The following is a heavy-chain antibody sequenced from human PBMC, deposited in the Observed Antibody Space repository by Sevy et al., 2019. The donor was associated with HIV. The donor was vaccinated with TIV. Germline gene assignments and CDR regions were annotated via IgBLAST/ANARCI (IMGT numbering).Heavy chain of an antibody. CDR3: ARLSVYYYDASGYYTTGNAFDI. J-gene: IGHJ3*02. CDR2: IYSGDST. CDR1: GFTVSDNY. Sequence: GGSLRLSCAASGFTVSDNYMSWVRQAPGKGLEWVSVIYSGDSTYYADSVKGRFTISRDNSKNTLYLQMNSLRAGDTAVYYCARLSVYYYDASGYYTTGNAFDIWGQGTTVTVSS. D-gene: IGHD3-22*01. V-gene: IGHV3-53*01.